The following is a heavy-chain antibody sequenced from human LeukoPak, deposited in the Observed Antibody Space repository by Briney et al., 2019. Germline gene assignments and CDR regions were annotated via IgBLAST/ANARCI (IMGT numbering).Heavy chain of an antibody. CDR3: ARGKWLQLRDYYYYGLDV. Sequence: PSETLSLTCAVYGGSFSGYHWRWIRQPPGKGREWIGEINHSGSTNYNPSLKSRVTISVDTSKNQFSLKLSSVTAADTAVYYCARGKWLQLRDYYYYGLDVWGQGTTVTVSS. CDR1: GGSFSGYH. CDR2: INHSGST. J-gene: IGHJ6*01. V-gene: IGHV4-34*01. D-gene: IGHD5-24*01.